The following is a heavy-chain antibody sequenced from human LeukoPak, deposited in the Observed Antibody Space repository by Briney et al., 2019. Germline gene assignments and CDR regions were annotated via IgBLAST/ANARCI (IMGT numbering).Heavy chain of an antibody. CDR3: ARAPVVRGVIITGGAFDI. D-gene: IGHD3-10*01. J-gene: IGHJ3*02. Sequence: GASVKVSCKASGGTFSSYAISWVRQATGQGLEWMGWISAYNGNTNYAQKLPGRVTMTTDTSTSTAYMELRSLRSDDTAVYYCARAPVVRGVIITGGAFDIWGQGTMVTVSS. CDR2: ISAYNGNT. CDR1: GGTFSSYA. V-gene: IGHV1-18*01.